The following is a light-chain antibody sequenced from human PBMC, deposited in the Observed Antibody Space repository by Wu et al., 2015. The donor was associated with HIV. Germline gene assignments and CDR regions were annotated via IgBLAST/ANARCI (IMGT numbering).Light chain of an antibody. CDR3: QQYGGWT. CDR1: QSVSSSY. CDR2: GAS. J-gene: IGKJ1*01. Sequence: EIVLTQSPGTLSLSPGERATLSCRASQSVSSSYLAWYQQKPGQALRLLIYGASSRATGIPDRFSGSGSGTDFTLTISRLEPEDFAVYYCQQYGGWTFGQGTKVEIK. V-gene: IGKV3-20*01.